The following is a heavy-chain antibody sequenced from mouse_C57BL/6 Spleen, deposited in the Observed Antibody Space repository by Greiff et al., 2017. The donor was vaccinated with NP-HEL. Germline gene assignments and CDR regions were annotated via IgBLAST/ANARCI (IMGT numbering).Heavy chain of an antibody. D-gene: IGHD2-3*01. J-gene: IGHJ2*01. V-gene: IGHV1-54*01. CDR2: INPGSGGT. Sequence: VQLQQSGAELVRPGTSVKVSCKASGYAFTNYLIEWVKQRPGQGLERIGVINPGSGGTNYNEKFKGKATLTADKSSSTAYMQLSSLTSEDSAVYFCARSIYDGYYGDDYWGQGTTLTVSS. CDR3: ARSIYDGYYGDDY. CDR1: GYAFTNYL.